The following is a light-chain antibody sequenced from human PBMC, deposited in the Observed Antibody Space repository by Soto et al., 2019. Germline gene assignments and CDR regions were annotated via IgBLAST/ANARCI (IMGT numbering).Light chain of an antibody. CDR2: DAS. Sequence: EIVLTQSPATLSLSPGERATLSCRASQSVSSYLAWYQQKPGQAPRLLIYDASNRATGIPARFSGSGSGTDFTLTISILEPEDFAVYYCQQRSNWPGTFGGGTKVAIK. J-gene: IGKJ4*01. V-gene: IGKV3-11*01. CDR1: QSVSSY. CDR3: QQRSNWPGT.